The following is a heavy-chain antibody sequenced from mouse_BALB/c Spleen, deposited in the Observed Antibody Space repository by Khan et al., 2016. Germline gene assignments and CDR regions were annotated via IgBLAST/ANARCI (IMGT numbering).Heavy chain of an antibody. CDR3: ARYRYYYGSSRYLDV. CDR2: INTYSGES. V-gene: IGHV9-3-1*01. CDR1: GYTFTNYG. J-gene: IGHJ1*01. Sequence: QIQLVQSGPELKKPGKTVKISCKASGYTFTNYGMNWVKQAPGKGLKWMGWINTYSGESTYADDFKGRFAFSLETSANTAYLQLNNLKNEDTATXFCARYRYYYGSSRYLDVWGAGTTVTVSS. D-gene: IGHD1-1*01.